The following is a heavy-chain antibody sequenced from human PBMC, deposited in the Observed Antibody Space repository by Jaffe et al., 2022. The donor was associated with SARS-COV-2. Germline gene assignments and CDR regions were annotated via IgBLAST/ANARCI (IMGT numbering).Heavy chain of an antibody. Sequence: EVQLVESGGGLVQPGGSLRLSCAASGFTFSSYSMNWVRQAPGKGLEWVSYISSSSSTIYYADSVKGRFTISRDNAKNSLYLQMNSLRDEDTAVYYCARDSLWFGDPGAFDIWGQGTMVTVSS. J-gene: IGHJ3*02. V-gene: IGHV3-48*02. CDR3: ARDSLWFGDPGAFDI. CDR2: ISSSSSTI. D-gene: IGHD3-10*01. CDR1: GFTFSSYS.